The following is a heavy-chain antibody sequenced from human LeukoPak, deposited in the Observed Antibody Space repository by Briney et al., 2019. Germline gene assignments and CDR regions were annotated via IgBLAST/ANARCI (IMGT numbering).Heavy chain of an antibody. CDR3: ARHEVPMSLSEGNAFDI. J-gene: IGHJ3*02. V-gene: IGHV4-59*08. Sequence: PSETLSLTCTVSRGSISTYYWNWVRQPPGKGLEWIGYIYYTGTTDYNPSLKSRVTISVDTSKNQFSLKLSSVTAADTAVYYCARHEVPMSLSEGNAFDIWGQGTMVTVSS. CDR2: IYYTGTT. D-gene: IGHD2/OR15-2a*01. CDR1: RGSISTYY.